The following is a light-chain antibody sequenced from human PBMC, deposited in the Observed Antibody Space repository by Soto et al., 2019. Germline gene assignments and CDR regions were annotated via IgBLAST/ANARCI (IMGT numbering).Light chain of an antibody. Sequence: DIMITHARATGYVSPSERSTLHCQASQVISPLTFAWYQQKPGQAPRLLIYDASNRATGIPDRFSGSGSGTDFTLTISRLEPEDFAVYYCQQYGSSPWTFGQGTKVDIK. V-gene: IGKV3-20*01. CDR2: DAS. CDR1: QVISPLT. J-gene: IGKJ1*01. CDR3: QQYGSSPWT.